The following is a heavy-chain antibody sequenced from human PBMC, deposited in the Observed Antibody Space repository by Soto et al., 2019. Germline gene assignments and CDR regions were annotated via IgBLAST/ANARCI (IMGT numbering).Heavy chain of an antibody. J-gene: IGHJ6*02. V-gene: IGHV4-4*02. D-gene: IGHD3-10*01. CDR2: IYHSGST. CDR3: ARDSGVRRDYYGMDV. CDR1: GGSISSSNW. Sequence: PSETLSLTCAVSGGSISSSNWWSWVRQPPGKGLEWIEEIYHSGSTNYNPSLKSRVTISVDKSKNQFSLKLSSVTAADTAVYYCARDSGVRRDYYGMDVWGQGTTVTVSS.